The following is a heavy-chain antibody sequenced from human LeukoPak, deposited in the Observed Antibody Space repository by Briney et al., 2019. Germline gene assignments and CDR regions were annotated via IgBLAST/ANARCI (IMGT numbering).Heavy chain of an antibody. Sequence: GESLKISCKGSGYSFTTYGIVWVRQMPGKGLEWIGIIYPGDSDTRYSPSFQGQVTLPADKSITTAYLQWSSLKASDTATYYCARRGENWFDPWGQGTLVTVSS. CDR2: IYPGDSDT. CDR3: ARRGENWFDP. CDR1: GYSFTTYG. J-gene: IGHJ5*02. D-gene: IGHD3-10*01. V-gene: IGHV5-51*01.